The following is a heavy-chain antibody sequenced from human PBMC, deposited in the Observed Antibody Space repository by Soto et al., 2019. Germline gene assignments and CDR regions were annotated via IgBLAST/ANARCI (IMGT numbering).Heavy chain of an antibody. CDR1: GYTFTHYA. Sequence: QVQLVQSGAEVKKPGASVKVSCTASGYTFTHYAIHWVRHAPGQRLEWMGFINAGSGNTKYSQTFQGRLTFTKDTSARTAYMDLSSLRSEDTAIHYCARGLAADGAWGQGTLVTVSS. CDR3: ARGLAADGA. J-gene: IGHJ5*02. D-gene: IGHD6-13*01. CDR2: INAGSGNT. V-gene: IGHV1-3*01.